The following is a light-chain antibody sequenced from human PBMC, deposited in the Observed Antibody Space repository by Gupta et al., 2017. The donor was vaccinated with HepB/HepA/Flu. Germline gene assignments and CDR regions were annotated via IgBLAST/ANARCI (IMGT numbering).Light chain of an antibody. CDR3: EAWDDSIDGWV. Sequence: QSVLTQPPSASGTPGQRVTFSCSGSNSNIGSNTVNWYQQFPGTAPKLLMYGHNQRPSGVPDRFSGSKSGTSASLAISGLRSEDEAEYYCEAWDDSIDGWVFGGGTKLTVL. V-gene: IGLV1-44*01. CDR2: GHN. CDR1: NSNIGSNT. J-gene: IGLJ2*01.